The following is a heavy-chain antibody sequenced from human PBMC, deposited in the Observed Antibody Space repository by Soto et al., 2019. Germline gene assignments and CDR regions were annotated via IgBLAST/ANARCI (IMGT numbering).Heavy chain of an antibody. D-gene: IGHD6-13*01. CDR3: ARGGLSSSSWYVPEVYGMDV. V-gene: IGHV5-51*01. J-gene: IGHJ6*02. Sequence: GESLKISCKGSGYSFTTYWIGWVRQLPGQGLEWMGVMFPGDSDTRYSPSFQGQVTMLADPSTNTAYLEWSSLKAADSAMYYCARGGLSSSSWYVPEVYGMDVWGQGTTVTVSS. CDR1: GYSFTTYW. CDR2: MFPGDSDT.